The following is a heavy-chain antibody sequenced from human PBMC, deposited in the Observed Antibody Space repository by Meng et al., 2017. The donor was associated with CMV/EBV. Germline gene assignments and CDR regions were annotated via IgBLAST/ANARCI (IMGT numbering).Heavy chain of an antibody. J-gene: IGHJ6*02. Sequence: GGSLRLSCAASGFTFSSYSMNWVRQAPGKGLEWVSSISSSSSYIYYADSVKGRFTISRDNAKNPLYLQMNSLRAEDTAVYYCARGAFIVGATRYYGMDVWGQGTTVTVSS. CDR2: ISSSSSYI. CDR1: GFTFSSYS. CDR3: ARGAFIVGATRYYGMDV. D-gene: IGHD1-26*01. V-gene: IGHV3-21*01.